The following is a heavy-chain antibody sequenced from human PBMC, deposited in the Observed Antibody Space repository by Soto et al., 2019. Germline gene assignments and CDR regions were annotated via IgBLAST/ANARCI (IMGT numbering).Heavy chain of an antibody. D-gene: IGHD6-6*01. Sequence: PGGSPRLSCASSGFTFSSYAMSGFRQAPGKGLEWVSAISGSGGSTYYADSVKGRFTISRDTSKNTLYLQINSPRPEHMSVYYCAKDPSIAARRTADYWGQGTLVTVSS. CDR2: ISGSGGST. J-gene: IGHJ4*02. CDR3: AKDPSIAARRTADY. V-gene: IGHV3-23*01. CDR1: GFTFSSYA.